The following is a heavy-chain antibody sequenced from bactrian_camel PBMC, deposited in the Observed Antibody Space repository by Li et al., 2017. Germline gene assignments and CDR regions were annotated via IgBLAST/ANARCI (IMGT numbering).Heavy chain of an antibody. CDR3: QSRCFRDGNWRLV. Sequence: VQLVESGGGSVQTGESLRLSCTAPGFTSFACSMDWYRQAEGKQREWVSAISPDGTTKLADSIKGRFTISQDKDKDTVYLQLNSATPEDTAMYSCQSRCFRDGNWRLVRGKGTQVTVS. CDR2: ISPDGTT. V-gene: IGHV3S53*01. D-gene: IGHD8*01. J-gene: IGHJ4*01. CDR1: GFTSFACS.